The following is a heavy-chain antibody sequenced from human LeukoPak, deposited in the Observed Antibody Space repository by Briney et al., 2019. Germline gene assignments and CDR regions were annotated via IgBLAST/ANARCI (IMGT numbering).Heavy chain of an antibody. J-gene: IGHJ4*02. D-gene: IGHD3-22*01. CDR2: IIPILGIA. CDR3: ASWGDSSGYHDY. Sequence: SVTVSCKASGGTFSSYTISWVRQAPGQGLEWMGRIIPILGIANYAQKFQGRVTITADKSTSTAYMELSSLRSEDTAVYYCASWGDSSGYHDYWGQGTLVTVSS. V-gene: IGHV1-69*02. CDR1: GGTFSSYT.